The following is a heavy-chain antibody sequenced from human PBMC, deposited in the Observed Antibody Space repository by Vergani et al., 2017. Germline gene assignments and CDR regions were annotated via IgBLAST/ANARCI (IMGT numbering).Heavy chain of an antibody. Sequence: QVQLQESGPGLVKPSETVSLTCTVSGYSITSANYWAWIRQSPGKGLEWIGYIYSTGSTNYNPSLNSRVTMSVDTSKNQFSLKLRSVTAADTAVYFCARSSPQYCSGGSCYSLSLMSWFDPWGQGTLVTVSS. CDR3: ARSSPQYCSGGSCYSLSLMSWFDP. J-gene: IGHJ5*02. V-gene: IGHV4-61*01. D-gene: IGHD2-15*01. CDR2: IYSTGST. CDR1: GYSITSANY.